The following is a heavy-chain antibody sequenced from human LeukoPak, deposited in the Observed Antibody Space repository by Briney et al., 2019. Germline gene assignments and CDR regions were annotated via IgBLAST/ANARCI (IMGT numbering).Heavy chain of an antibody. CDR1: GGSISSYY. V-gene: IGHV4-59*08. CDR3: ARMTGQFDY. D-gene: IGHD3-9*01. Sequence: SETLSLTCTVSGGSISSYYWSWIRQPPGKGLEWIGYIYYSGSTDYNPSLKSRVTISVDTSKKHFSLKLSSMTAADTAVYYCARMTGQFDYWGQGILVTVSS. J-gene: IGHJ4*02. CDR2: IYYSGST.